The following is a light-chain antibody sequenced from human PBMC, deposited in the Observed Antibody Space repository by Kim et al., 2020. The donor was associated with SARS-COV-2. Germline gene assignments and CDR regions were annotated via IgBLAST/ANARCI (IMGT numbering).Light chain of an antibody. J-gene: IGLJ3*02. Sequence: QSVLTQPPSVSGAPGQRVTISCTGSGSNIGAGYDVHWYQQLPGTAPKLLIYGNTNRPSGVPDRFSGSKSGTSASLAITGLQAEDEADYYCQSYDNNPSGWVFGGGTKVTVL. CDR3: QSYDNNPSGWV. V-gene: IGLV1-40*01. CDR1: GSNIGAGYD. CDR2: GNT.